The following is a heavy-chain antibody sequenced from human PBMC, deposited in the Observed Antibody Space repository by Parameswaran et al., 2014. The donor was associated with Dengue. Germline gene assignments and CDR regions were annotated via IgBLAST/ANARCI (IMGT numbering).Heavy chain of an antibody. CDR2: ISAYNGNT. CDR3: ARDPPRFYYGMDV. Sequence: WVRQAPGQGLEWMGWISAYNGNTNYAQKLQGRVTMTTDTSTSTAYMELRSLRSDDTAVYYCARDPPRFYYGMDVWGQGTTVTVSS. J-gene: IGHJ6*02. V-gene: IGHV1-18*01.